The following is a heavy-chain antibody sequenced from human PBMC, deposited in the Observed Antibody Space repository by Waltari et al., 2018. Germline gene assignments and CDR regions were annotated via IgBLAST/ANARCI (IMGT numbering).Heavy chain of an antibody. CDR1: GFTFSSYS. J-gene: IGHJ6*02. V-gene: IGHV3-21*01. CDR2: IRSSSKYV. CDR3: ARVVSFCLDV. Sequence: EVQLVESGGGLVKPGGSLRLSCAASGFTFSSYSMTWVRQAPGKGLEWVSSIRSSSKYVYYADSVKGRFTSSRDNAKNSRYLQMNSLRAEDTAVYYCARVVSFCLDVWGQGTTVTVSS. D-gene: IGHD3-3*02.